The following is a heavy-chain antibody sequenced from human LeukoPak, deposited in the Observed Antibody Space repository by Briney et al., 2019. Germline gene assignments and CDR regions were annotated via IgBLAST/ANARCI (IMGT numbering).Heavy chain of an antibody. CDR1: GFPFSSYW. CDR2: IKQDGSEK. J-gene: IGHJ4*02. CDR3: ARKNGLDY. Sequence: GGSLRLSCAASGFPFSSYWMSWVRQAPGKGLEWVANIKQDGSEKYYVDSVKGRFTISRDNAKNSLYLQMNSLRAEDTAVYYCARKNGLDYWGQGTLVTVSS. V-gene: IGHV3-7*01.